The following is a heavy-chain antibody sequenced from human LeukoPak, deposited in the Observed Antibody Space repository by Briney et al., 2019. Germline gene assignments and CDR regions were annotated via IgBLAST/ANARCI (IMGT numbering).Heavy chain of an antibody. V-gene: IGHV3-7*04. CDR2: IKQDGSEE. CDR3: ARANSGYNRYYYYMDV. J-gene: IGHJ6*03. Sequence: SGGSLRLSCAASGFTFSSYWMSWVRQAPGKGLEWVANIKQDGSEEQYVDSVKGRFTISRDNVKNSLYLQMNSLRAEDTAVYYCARANSGYNRYYYYMDVWGKGTTVTVSS. D-gene: IGHD3-22*01. CDR1: GFTFSSYW.